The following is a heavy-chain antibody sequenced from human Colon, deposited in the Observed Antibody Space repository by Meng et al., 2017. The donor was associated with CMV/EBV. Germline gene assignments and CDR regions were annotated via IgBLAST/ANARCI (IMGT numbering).Heavy chain of an antibody. CDR1: FAVGGEY. CDR3: VTKTAKYCSSGPCPGYFDN. CDR2: MYTADST. V-gene: IGHV3-53*05. Sequence: FAVGGEYMAGVRQAPGKGLEWVSIMYTADSTFYADSVRGRFTISRDNSRNTLFLQMNSLRNGDTAVYYCVTKTAKYCSSGPCPGYFDNWGQGTLVTVSS. J-gene: IGHJ4*02. D-gene: IGHD2-15*01.